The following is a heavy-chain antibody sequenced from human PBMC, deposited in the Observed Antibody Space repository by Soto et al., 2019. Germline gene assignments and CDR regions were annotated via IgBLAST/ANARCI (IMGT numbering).Heavy chain of an antibody. V-gene: IGHV4-39*01. Sequence: QLQLQESGPGLVKPSETLSLTCTVSGGSVSSTNHYWGWIRQPPGKGLEWIGDIYYSGMTRYNPSLKSRVTIFVDTSMNQFSLKLSSVTAADTAVYFCARHGYYYDSTGYYYFVWGQGTLVTVSS. CDR3: ARHGYYYDSTGYYYFV. J-gene: IGHJ4*02. CDR2: IYYSGMT. CDR1: GGSVSSTNHY. D-gene: IGHD3-22*01.